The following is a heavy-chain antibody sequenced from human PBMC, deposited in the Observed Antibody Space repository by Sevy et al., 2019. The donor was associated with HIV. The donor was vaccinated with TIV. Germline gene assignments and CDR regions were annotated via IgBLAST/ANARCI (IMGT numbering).Heavy chain of an antibody. CDR2: ISSSSSTI. CDR3: AREREVATTVPNYYYYGMDV. V-gene: IGHV3-48*01. J-gene: IGHJ6*02. D-gene: IGHD4-17*01. CDR1: GFTFSSYS. Sequence: GGSLRLSCAASGFTFSSYSMNWVRRAPGKGLEWVSCISSSSSTIDYADSVKGRFTISRDNAKNSLYLQMNSLRVEDTAVYYCAREREVATTVPNYYYYGMDVWGQGTTVTVSS.